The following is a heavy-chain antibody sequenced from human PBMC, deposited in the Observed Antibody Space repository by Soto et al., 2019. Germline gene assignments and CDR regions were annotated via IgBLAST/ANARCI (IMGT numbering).Heavy chain of an antibody. D-gene: IGHD2-8*01. V-gene: IGHV1-3*01. CDR1: GYTFTSYA. CDR3: VLTRGWDDPFDI. J-gene: IGHJ3*02. CDR2: INAGNGNT. Sequence: QVQVVQSGAEVKKPAASVKVSCKASGYTFTSYAMHWVRQAPGQRLEWMGWINAGNGNTKYSQKFQGRVTSTRDTSASSAYMELSSLRSEDTAVYYCVLTRGWDDPFDIWGQGAMVTVSS.